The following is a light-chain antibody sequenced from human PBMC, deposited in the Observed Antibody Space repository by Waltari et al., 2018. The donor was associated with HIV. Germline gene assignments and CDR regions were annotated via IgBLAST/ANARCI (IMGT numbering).Light chain of an antibody. Sequence: QSTLTQPPSVSGSLGQSVTIACSGTSSDIGSYNRVSLNQQPPGTAPKLIIYEVTNRPSGVAVRFSGSKAGNTASLTISGLQAEDEADYYCSSYTTSSTWVFGGGTQLTVL. CDR1: SSDIGSYNR. CDR3: SSYTTSSTWV. J-gene: IGLJ3*02. CDR2: EVT. V-gene: IGLV2-18*02.